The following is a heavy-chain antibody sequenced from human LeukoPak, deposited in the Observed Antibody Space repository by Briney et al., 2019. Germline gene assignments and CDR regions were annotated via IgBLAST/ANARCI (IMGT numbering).Heavy chain of an antibody. CDR2: MYHSGST. J-gene: IGHJ6*03. V-gene: IGHV4-38-2*01. Sequence: SETLSLTCAVSGYSISRGYYWGWIRQPPGKGLEWMGSMYHSGSTYYNPSLKSRVTISVDTSENQFSLKLTSVTAADTAVYFCARHRLSTTSGYAFDYMDVWGKGTTVTVSS. CDR3: ARHRLSTTSGYAFDYMDV. CDR1: GYSISRGYY. D-gene: IGHD5-12*01.